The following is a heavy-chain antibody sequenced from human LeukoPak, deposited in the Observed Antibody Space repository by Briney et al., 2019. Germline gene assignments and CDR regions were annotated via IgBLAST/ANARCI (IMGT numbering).Heavy chain of an antibody. D-gene: IGHD1-26*01. CDR3: ARGVGATHFDC. CDR2: ISTTSTSI. V-gene: IGHV3-21*06. Sequence: GGSLRLSCAASGFAFSGYSMNWVRQAPGRGPEWVSLISTTSTSIYYAGSVTGRFTVSRDNAKNSLYLQMNSLRAEDTAVYYCARGVGATHFDCWGQGTLVTVST. J-gene: IGHJ4*02. CDR1: GFAFSGYS.